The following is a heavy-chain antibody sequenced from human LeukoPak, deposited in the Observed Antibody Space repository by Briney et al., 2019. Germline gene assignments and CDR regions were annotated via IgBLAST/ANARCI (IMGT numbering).Heavy chain of an antibody. V-gene: IGHV3-53*01. CDR3: AKDKSVVVAATESYFDY. D-gene: IGHD2-15*01. CDR1: GFTVSASY. J-gene: IGHJ4*02. Sequence: PGGSLRLSCAASGFTVSASYMNWVRQAPGKGLEWVSVIYSDGNTYYADSVKGRFTISRDNSKNTLYLQMNSLRAEDTAVYYCAKDKSVVVAATESYFDYWGQGTLVTVSS. CDR2: IYSDGNT.